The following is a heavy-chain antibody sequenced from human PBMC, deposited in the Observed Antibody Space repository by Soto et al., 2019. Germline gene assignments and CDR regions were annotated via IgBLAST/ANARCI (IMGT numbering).Heavy chain of an antibody. Sequence: PGESLKISCNGSRYNFNNYWIGWVRQMPGKGLEWMGIIFPGDSDTRYSPSFQGQVTISADKSISTAYLQWSSLHASDTAMYFCARRLVVVPTANDAFDIWGQGTMVTVSS. CDR3: ARRLVVVPTANDAFDI. D-gene: IGHD2-2*01. CDR2: IFPGDSDT. V-gene: IGHV5-51*01. J-gene: IGHJ3*02. CDR1: RYNFNNYW.